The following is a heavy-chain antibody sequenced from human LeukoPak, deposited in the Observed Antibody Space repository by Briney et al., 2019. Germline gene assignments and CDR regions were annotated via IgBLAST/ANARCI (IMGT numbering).Heavy chain of an antibody. CDR3: TTYYYDSSGYYYGDAFDI. D-gene: IGHD3-22*01. CDR1: GFTFSNAW. J-gene: IGHJ3*02. V-gene: IGHV3-15*04. Sequence: PGGSLRLSCAASGFTFSNAWMSWVRQAPGKGLEWVGRIESKTDGGTTDYAAPVKGRFTISRDDSKNTLYLQMNSLKTEDTAVYYCTTYYYDSSGYYYGDAFDIWGQGTMVTVSS. CDR2: IESKTDGGTT.